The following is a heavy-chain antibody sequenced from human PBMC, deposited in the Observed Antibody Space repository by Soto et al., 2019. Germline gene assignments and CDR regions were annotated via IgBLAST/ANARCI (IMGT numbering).Heavy chain of an antibody. V-gene: IGHV5-10-1*01. CDR2: IDPSDSYT. CDR3: ARRYYYGMDV. J-gene: IGHJ6*02. Sequence: PXESMTISCKGSGYSLTSYWISWVRQMPGKGLEWMGRIDPSDSYTNYSPSFQGHVTISADKSISTAYLQWSSLKASDTAMYYCARRYYYGMDVWGQGTTVTVSS. CDR1: GYSLTSYW.